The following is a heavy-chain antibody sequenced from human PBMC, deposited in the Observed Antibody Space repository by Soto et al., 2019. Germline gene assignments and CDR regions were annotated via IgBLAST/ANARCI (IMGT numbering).Heavy chain of an antibody. CDR2: LSDSGGST. V-gene: IGHV3-23*01. CDR3: ARDQSGSYWSYYYYYGMAV. CDR1: GFTLRNHA. Sequence: PGGPLRHSCTASGFTLRNHAMTWVLQATGKGLEWVSGLSDSGGSTYYADSVKGRFTISRDNSMNTLYLQMNSLRAEDTAVYYCARDQSGSYWSYYYYYGMAVRGQGTTVTVSS. D-gene: IGHD1-26*01. J-gene: IGHJ6*02.